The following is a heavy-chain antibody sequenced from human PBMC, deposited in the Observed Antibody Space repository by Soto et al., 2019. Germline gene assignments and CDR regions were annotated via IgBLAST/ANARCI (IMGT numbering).Heavy chain of an antibody. D-gene: IGHD5-18*01. J-gene: IGHJ4*02. Sequence: QVQLQESGPGLVKPSQTLSLTCTVSGGSISSGDYYWSWIRQPPGKGLEWIGYIYYSGSTYYNPSLKSRVTISVDTSTNQFPLKLSSVTAADTAVYYCARGPRMDTALDYWGQGTLVTVSS. V-gene: IGHV4-30-4*01. CDR2: IYYSGST. CDR1: GGSISSGDYY. CDR3: ARGPRMDTALDY.